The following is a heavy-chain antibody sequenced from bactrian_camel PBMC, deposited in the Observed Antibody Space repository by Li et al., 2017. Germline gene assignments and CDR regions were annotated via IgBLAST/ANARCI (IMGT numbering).Heavy chain of an antibody. CDR1: RFDFDTCD. Sequence: HVQLVESGGGSVQAGGSLRLSCTGPRFDFDTCDMSWYRQVAGKRREWVSSIRPDGSTNYTDSVKGRFTISQDKAKDTVYLQMSSLKPEDTATYYCASTVGWFGGSSLDKSKYRYWGQGTQVTVS. V-gene: IGHV3S9*01. CDR3: ASTVGWFGGSSLDKSKYRY. CDR2: IRPDGST. J-gene: IGHJ4*01. D-gene: IGHD5*01.